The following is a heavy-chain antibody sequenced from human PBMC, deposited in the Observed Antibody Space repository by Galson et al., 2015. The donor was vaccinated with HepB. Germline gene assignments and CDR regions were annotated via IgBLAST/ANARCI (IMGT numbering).Heavy chain of an antibody. D-gene: IGHD6-19*01. Sequence: SLRLSCAASGFTFSSYAMHWVRQAPGKGLEYVSAISSNGGSTYYADSVKGRFTISRDNSKNTLYLQMSSLRAEDTAVYYCVNLEPVAGTRGLWSFDIWGQGTMVTVSS. J-gene: IGHJ3*02. CDR3: VNLEPVAGTRGLWSFDI. V-gene: IGHV3-64D*06. CDR2: ISSNGGST. CDR1: GFTFSSYA.